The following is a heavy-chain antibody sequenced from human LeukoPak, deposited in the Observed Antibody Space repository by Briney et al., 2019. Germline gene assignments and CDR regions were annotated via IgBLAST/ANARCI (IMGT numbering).Heavy chain of an antibody. CDR3: ARLGSGSSSSGSAFDI. Sequence: SETLSLTCTVSGGSISSSRYYWGWIRQPPGKGLEWIGSIYYSGSTDYNPALKSRVTISVDASKNQFSLKLSSVTAADTAVYYCARLGSGSSSSGSAFDIWGQGTMVTVSS. J-gene: IGHJ3*02. CDR1: GGSISSSRYY. CDR2: IYYSGST. D-gene: IGHD6-6*01. V-gene: IGHV4-39*07.